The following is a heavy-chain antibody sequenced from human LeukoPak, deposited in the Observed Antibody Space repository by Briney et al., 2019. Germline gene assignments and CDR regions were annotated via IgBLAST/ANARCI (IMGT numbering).Heavy chain of an antibody. Sequence: GGSLRLSCAASGFTFNTYWMHWVRQAPGKGLVWVSHINPDGSQTNYADSVKGRFTISRDDAWNTVYLQINSLRAEDTAVYYCARDSTYTMDLWGRGTTVTVSS. V-gene: IGHV3-74*01. CDR1: GFTFNTYW. CDR2: INPDGSQT. J-gene: IGHJ6*02. CDR3: ARDSTYTMDL. D-gene: IGHD2/OR15-2a*01.